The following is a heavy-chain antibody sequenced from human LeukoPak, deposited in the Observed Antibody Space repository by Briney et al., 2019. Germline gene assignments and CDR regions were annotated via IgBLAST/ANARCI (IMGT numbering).Heavy chain of an antibody. CDR2: ISAYNGNT. Sequence: ASVKVSCKASGYTFTGYYMHWVRQAPGQGLEWMGWISAYNGNTNYAQKLQGRVTMTTDTSTSTAYMELRSLRSDDTAVYYCARGDGDYFHYWGQGTLVTVSS. J-gene: IGHJ4*02. V-gene: IGHV1-18*04. CDR1: GYTFTGYY. D-gene: IGHD4-17*01. CDR3: ARGDGDYFHY.